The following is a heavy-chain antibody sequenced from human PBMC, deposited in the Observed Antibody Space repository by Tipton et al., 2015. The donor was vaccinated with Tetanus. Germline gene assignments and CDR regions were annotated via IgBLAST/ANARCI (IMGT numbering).Heavy chain of an antibody. V-gene: IGHV4-30-4*01. Sequence: TLSLTCTVSGGSISSADYSWSWIRQPPGKGLEWIGYVSDSGSTYSNPSLRSRIIISVDTSKNRFSLNLTSLTAAVTAVYYCASLPKHWLAPRGAPWGQGTLVTVSS. J-gene: IGHJ5*02. CDR1: GGSISSADYS. CDR3: ASLPKHWLAPRGAP. CDR2: VSDSGST. D-gene: IGHD6-19*01.